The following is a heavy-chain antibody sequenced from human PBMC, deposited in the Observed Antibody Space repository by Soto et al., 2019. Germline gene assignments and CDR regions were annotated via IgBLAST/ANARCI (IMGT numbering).Heavy chain of an antibody. CDR1: GGSINTNSYY. CDR2: VYYSGTT. J-gene: IGHJ6*02. Sequence: SETLSLTXTVSGGSINTNSYYWGWIRQPPGKGLEWLGSVYYSGTTYYNPSLKGRLTISVDTSKNQFSLKLSSVTAADTAIYYCARDGYCSSGRCYMLGGIYPVNYGMDVWGQGTTVTVSS. D-gene: IGHD2-2*02. V-gene: IGHV4-39*01. CDR3: ARDGYCSSGRCYMLGGIYPVNYGMDV.